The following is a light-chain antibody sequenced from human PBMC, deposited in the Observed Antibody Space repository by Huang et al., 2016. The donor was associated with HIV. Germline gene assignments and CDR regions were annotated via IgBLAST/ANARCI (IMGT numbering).Light chain of an antibody. V-gene: IGKV1-5*03. Sequence: DIQMTQSPSTLSAFGGDRVTITCRASQSLNNWLAWYQQKPGKAPKLLIYRASNVESGVPSRFSGSGSGTEFTLTISSLQPDDFATYYCQHYNSYPYTFGQGTKLEIK. CDR2: RAS. J-gene: IGKJ2*01. CDR3: QHYNSYPYT. CDR1: QSLNNW.